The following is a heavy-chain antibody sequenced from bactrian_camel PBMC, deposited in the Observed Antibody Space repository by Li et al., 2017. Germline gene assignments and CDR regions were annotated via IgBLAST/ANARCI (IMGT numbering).Heavy chain of an antibody. CDR2: VSSGGST. V-gene: IGHV3S55*01. CDR1: GFTFDDSD. D-gene: IGHD2*01. CDR3: AAAPKYSPVKWDEPRNYTV. Sequence: HVQLVESGGGSVQAGETLRLSRTASGFTFDDSDMAWYRQAPGNECELVSTVSSGGSTYYADSVKGRFDISHDKAKNTIYLQMNNLKPEDTAMYYCAAAPKYSPVKWDEPRNYTVWGQGTQVTVS. J-gene: IGHJ4*01.